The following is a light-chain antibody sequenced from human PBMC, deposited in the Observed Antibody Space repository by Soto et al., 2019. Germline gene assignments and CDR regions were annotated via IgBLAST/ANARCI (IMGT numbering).Light chain of an antibody. V-gene: IGLV2-8*01. Sequence: QSVLTQPPSASGSPGQSVTISCTGTSSDVGGYNYVSWYQQHPGKAPKLMIFEVTKRPSGVPDRFSGSKSGNTASLTVSGLQAEDDADYYCTSYAGSNTPYVFGTGTKLTVL. CDR1: SSDVGGYNY. CDR3: TSYAGSNTPYV. CDR2: EVT. J-gene: IGLJ1*01.